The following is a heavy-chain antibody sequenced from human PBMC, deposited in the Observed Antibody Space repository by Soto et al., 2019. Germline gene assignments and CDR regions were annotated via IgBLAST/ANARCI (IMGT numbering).Heavy chain of an antibody. V-gene: IGHV5-51*01. J-gene: IGHJ4*02. CDR3: ARQLRRIVGDTTETHFDN. CDR1: GYSFTSYW. Sequence: PGESLKISCKGSGYSFTSYWIGWVRQMPGKGLEWMGIIYPGDSDTRYSPSFQGQVTISADKSISTAYLQWSSLKASDTAMYYCARQLRRIVGDTTETHFDNWGQGTLVTVSS. CDR2: IYPGDSDT. D-gene: IGHD1-26*01.